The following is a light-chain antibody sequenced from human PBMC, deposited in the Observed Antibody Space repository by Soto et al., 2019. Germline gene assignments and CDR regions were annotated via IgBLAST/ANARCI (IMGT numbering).Light chain of an antibody. J-gene: IGKJ2*01. CDR2: WAS. CDR1: QSVLYSSNNKNY. CDR3: QQYYGIPPYT. Sequence: DIVMTQSPDSLAVSLGERATINCKSSQSVLYSSNNKNYLAWYQQKSGQPPKLLIYWASTRESGVPDRFSGSGSGTEFTLTISSLQAEDVAVYYCQQYYGIPPYTFGQGTKLEIK. V-gene: IGKV4-1*01.